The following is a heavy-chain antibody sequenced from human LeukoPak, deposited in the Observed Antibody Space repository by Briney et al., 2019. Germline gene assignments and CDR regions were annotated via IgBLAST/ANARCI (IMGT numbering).Heavy chain of an antibody. J-gene: IGHJ4*02. V-gene: IGHV4-34*01. CDR3: ARGREYSYGPRGPFFDY. CDR1: GGPFSGYY. CDR2: INHSGST. D-gene: IGHD5-18*01. Sequence: SETLSLTCAVYGGPFSGYYWSWIRQPPGKGLEWIGEINHSGSTNYNPSLKSRVTISVDTSKNQFSLKLSSVTAADTAVYYCARGREYSYGPRGPFFDYWGQGTLVTVSS.